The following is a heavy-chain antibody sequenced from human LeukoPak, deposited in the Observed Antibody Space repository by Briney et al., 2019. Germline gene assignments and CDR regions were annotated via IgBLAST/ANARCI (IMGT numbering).Heavy chain of an antibody. CDR2: INWSGESI. V-gene: IGHV3-20*04. CDR3: AMATDSSTWYSVVSRLDY. Sequence: TGGSLRLSCAASGFTFDDYGMSWVRQAPGKGLEWVSGINWSGESIRYVDSVKGRFTISRDNAKNSLYLQMNSLRAEDTALYYCAMATDSSTWYSVVSRLDYWGQGTLVTVSS. D-gene: IGHD6-13*01. J-gene: IGHJ4*02. CDR1: GFTFDDYG.